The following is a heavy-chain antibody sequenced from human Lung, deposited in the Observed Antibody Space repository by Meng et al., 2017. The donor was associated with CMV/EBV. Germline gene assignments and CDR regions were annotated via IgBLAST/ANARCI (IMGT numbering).Heavy chain of an antibody. J-gene: IGHJ3*01. CDR2: LYYNGSP. V-gene: IGHV4-59*01. CDR3: ARMNNFSGACDF. D-gene: IGHD3-10*01. CDR1: GGSISTSY. Sequence: SETLSLTCSVSGGSISTSYWTWIRQPPGKGLEYIGYLYYNGSPNYNPSPKSRVTISIDTSKKQFSLKLTSVTAADTAVYYCARMNNFSGACDFWGPGTVVTVSS.